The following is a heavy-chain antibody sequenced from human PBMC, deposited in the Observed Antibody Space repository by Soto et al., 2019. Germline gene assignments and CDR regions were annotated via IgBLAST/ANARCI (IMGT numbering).Heavy chain of an antibody. Sequence: QLQLQESGSGLLKPSETLSLTCTVSGVSITTGGYSWGWVRQPPGKGLEWIGNMHHTGRTYYNPSLKTRVTITVTKSKNQVSLKLNSVTAADTAVYYCAREHGSGSYGIDYWGQGALVTVSS. D-gene: IGHD3-10*01. V-gene: IGHV4-30-2*01. CDR1: GVSITTGGYS. CDR2: MHHTGRT. CDR3: AREHGSGSYGIDY. J-gene: IGHJ4*02.